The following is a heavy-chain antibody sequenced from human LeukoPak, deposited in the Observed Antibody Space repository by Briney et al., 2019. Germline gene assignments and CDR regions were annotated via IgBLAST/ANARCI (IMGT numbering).Heavy chain of an antibody. D-gene: IGHD6-6*01. CDR1: GGSLSSYY. CDR3: ARYSSSSMMFDY. Sequence: SETLSLTCTVSGGSLSSYYWSWIRQPPGKGLEWIGYIYYSGSTNYNPSLKSRVTISVDTSKNQFSLKLSSVTAADTAVYYCARYSSSSMMFDYWGQGTLVTVSS. V-gene: IGHV4-59*08. CDR2: IYYSGST. J-gene: IGHJ4*02.